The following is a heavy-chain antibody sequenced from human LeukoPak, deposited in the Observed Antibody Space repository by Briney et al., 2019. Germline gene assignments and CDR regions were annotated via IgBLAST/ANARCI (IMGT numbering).Heavy chain of an antibody. CDR3: ARPHYGGNPAGWYFDL. CDR1: GGSISSYY. Sequence: PSETLSLTCTVSGGSISSYYWSWIRQPPGKGLEWLGYIYYSGSTNYNPSLKSRVTISVDTSKNQFSLKLSSVTAADTAVYYCARPHYGGNPAGWYFDLWGRGTLVTVSS. CDR2: IYYSGST. V-gene: IGHV4-59*08. D-gene: IGHD4-23*01. J-gene: IGHJ2*01.